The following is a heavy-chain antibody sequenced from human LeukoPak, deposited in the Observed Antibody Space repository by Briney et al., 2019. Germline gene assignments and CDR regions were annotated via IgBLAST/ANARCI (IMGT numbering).Heavy chain of an antibody. D-gene: IGHD6-13*01. CDR2: INPNSGGT. J-gene: IGHJ3*02. CDR1: GYTFTSYD. Sequence: ASVKVSCKASGYTFTSYDINWVRQATGQGLEWMGWINPNSGGTNYAQKFQGRVTMTRDTSISTAYMELSRLRSDDTAVYYCARDGIAAASDAFDIWGQGTMVTVSS. CDR3: ARDGIAAASDAFDI. V-gene: IGHV1-2*02.